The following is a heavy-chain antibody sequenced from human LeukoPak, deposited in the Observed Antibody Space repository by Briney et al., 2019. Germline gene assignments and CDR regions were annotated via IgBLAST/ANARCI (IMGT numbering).Heavy chain of an antibody. D-gene: IGHD6-19*01. CDR3: ARRIAVAGLDAFDI. J-gene: IGHJ3*02. CDR2: IYYSGST. V-gene: IGHV4-59*01. Sequence: SETLSLTCTVSGGSISSYYWSWILQPPGKGLEWIGYIYYSGSTNYNPSLKSRVTISVDTSKNQFSLKLSSVTAADTAVYYCARRIAVAGLDAFDIWGQGTMVTVSS. CDR1: GGSISSYY.